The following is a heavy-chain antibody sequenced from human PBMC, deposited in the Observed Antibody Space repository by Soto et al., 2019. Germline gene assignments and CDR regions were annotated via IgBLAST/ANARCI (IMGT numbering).Heavy chain of an antibody. J-gene: IGHJ6*03. CDR2: IIPIFGTA. CDR3: ASPQGVVVPAANYYYYMDV. Sequence: SVKVSCKASGGTFSSYAISWVRQAPGQGLEWMGGIIPIFGTANCAQKFQGRVTITADESTSTAYMELSSLRSEDTAVYYCASPQGVVVPAANYYYYMDVWGKGTTVTVSS. D-gene: IGHD2-2*01. CDR1: GGTFSSYA. V-gene: IGHV1-69*13.